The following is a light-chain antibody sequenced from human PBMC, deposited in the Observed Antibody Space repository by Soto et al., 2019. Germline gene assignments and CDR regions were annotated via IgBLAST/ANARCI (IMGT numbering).Light chain of an antibody. V-gene: IGKV1-9*01. Sequence: IQLTQSPSSLSASVGDRVTITCRASQGIGSYLAWYQQKPGEAPKLLIFAASTLQSGVPSRFSGSGSGTEFTLTISCLQSEDFATYYCQQYYSYPRTFGQGTKVDIK. J-gene: IGKJ1*01. CDR1: QGIGSY. CDR2: AAS. CDR3: QQYYSYPRT.